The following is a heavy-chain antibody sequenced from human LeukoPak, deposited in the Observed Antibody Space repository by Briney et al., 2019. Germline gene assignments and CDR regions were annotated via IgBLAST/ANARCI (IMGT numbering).Heavy chain of an antibody. Sequence: PGGSLRLSCAASGFTVTSTYMSWVRQAPGKGLEWVSIIYNDGKTYFADSVKGRFTISRDSSKNTLYLQMNSLRPEDTALYYCATSGYLYFDYWGQGTLVTVSS. D-gene: IGHD3-22*01. J-gene: IGHJ4*02. V-gene: IGHV3-66*01. CDR3: ATSGYLYFDY. CDR1: GFTVTSTY. CDR2: IYNDGKT.